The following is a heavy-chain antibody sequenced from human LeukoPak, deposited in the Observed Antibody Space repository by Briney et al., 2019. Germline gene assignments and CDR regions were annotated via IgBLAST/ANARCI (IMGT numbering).Heavy chain of an antibody. J-gene: IGHJ4*02. V-gene: IGHV1-18*01. CDR3: ARAPWGYYDSRGEPNFDY. D-gene: IGHD3-22*01. CDR2: ISAYNGNT. CDR1: GYTFTSYG. Sequence: GASVKVSCKASGYTFTSYGISWVRQAPGQGLEWMGWISAYNGNTNYAQKLQGRVTMTTDTSTSSAYMELRSLRSDDTAVYCCARAPWGYYDSRGEPNFDYWGQGTLVTVSS.